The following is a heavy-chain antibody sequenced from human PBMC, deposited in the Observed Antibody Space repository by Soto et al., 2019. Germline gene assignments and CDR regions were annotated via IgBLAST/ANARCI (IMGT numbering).Heavy chain of an antibody. CDR3: ARFWFGEFPPRVDY. V-gene: IGHV1-18*01. D-gene: IGHD3-10*01. CDR1: GYTFTSYG. Sequence: ASVKVSCKASGYTFTSYGISWVRQAPGQGLEWMGWISAYNGNTNYAQKLQGRVTMTTDTSTSTAYMELRSLRSDDTAVYYCARFWFGEFPPRVDYWGRGTLVTVSS. CDR2: ISAYNGNT. J-gene: IGHJ4*02.